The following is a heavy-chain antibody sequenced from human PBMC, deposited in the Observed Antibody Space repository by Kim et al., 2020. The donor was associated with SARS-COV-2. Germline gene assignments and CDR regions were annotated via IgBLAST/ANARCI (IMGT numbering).Heavy chain of an antibody. J-gene: IGHJ6*02. Sequence: GGSLRLSCAASGFTFSSYSMNWVRQAPGKGLEWVSSISSSSSYIYYADSVKGRFTISRDNAKNSLYLQMNSLRAEDTAVYYCARDSGSSGYYYYYGMDVWGQGTTVTVSS. V-gene: IGHV3-21*01. D-gene: IGHD2-15*01. CDR1: GFTFSSYS. CDR2: ISSSSSYI. CDR3: ARDSGSSGYYYYYGMDV.